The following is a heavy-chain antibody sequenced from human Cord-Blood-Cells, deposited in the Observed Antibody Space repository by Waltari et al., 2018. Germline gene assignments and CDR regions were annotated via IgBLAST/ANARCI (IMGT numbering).Heavy chain of an antibody. J-gene: IGHJ3*02. D-gene: IGHD6-13*01. Sequence: QVQLQESGPGLVKPSETLSLTCTVSVGSISSHYWRWIRQPPGKGLEWIGYIYYSGSTNYNPSLKSRVTISVDTSKNQFSLKLSSVTAADTAVYYCARVSAATEPDAFDIWGQGTMVTVSS. CDR3: ARVSAATEPDAFDI. V-gene: IGHV4-59*11. CDR2: IYYSGST. CDR1: VGSISSHY.